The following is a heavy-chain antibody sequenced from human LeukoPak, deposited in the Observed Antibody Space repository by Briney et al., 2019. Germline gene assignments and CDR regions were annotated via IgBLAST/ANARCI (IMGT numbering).Heavy chain of an antibody. CDR3: ARELRGYSSGWPLYYFDY. Sequence: ASVKVSCKASGGTFSSYAISWVRQAPGQGLEWTGGIIPIFGTANYAQKFQGRVTITTDESTSTAYMELSSLRSEDTAVYYCARELRGYSSGWPLYYFDYWGQGTLVTVSS. V-gene: IGHV1-69*05. CDR2: IIPIFGTA. D-gene: IGHD6-19*01. J-gene: IGHJ4*02. CDR1: GGTFSSYA.